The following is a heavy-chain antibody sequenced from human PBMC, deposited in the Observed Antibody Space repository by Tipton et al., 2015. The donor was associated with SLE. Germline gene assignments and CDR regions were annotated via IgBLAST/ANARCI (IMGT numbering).Heavy chain of an antibody. V-gene: IGHV3-23*03. Sequence: SLRLSCAASGFTFSSYAMSWVRQAPGKGLEWVSVIYSGGSTYYADSVKGRFTISRDNSKNTLYLQMNSLRAEDTAVYYCARGGYSSSWYVYWGQGTLVTVSS. D-gene: IGHD6-13*01. J-gene: IGHJ4*02. CDR3: ARGGYSSSWYVY. CDR1: GFTFSSYA. CDR2: IYSGGST.